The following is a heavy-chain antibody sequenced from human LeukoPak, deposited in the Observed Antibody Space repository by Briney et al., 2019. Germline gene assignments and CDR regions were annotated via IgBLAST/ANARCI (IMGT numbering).Heavy chain of an antibody. CDR2: INPNSGGT. CDR3: ARAPHYYGSGSYYTPFVH. J-gene: IGHJ4*02. D-gene: IGHD3-10*01. CDR1: GYTFTGYY. Sequence: ASVKVSCKASGYTFTGYYMHWVRQAPGQGLEWMGWINPNSGGTNYAQKFQGRVTMTRDTSISTAYMELSRLRSDDTAVYYCARAPHYYGSGSYYTPFVHWGQGTLVTVSS. V-gene: IGHV1-2*02.